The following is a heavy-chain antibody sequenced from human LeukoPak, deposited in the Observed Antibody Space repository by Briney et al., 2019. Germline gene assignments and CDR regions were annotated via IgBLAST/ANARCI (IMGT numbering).Heavy chain of an antibody. D-gene: IGHD2-15*01. J-gene: IGHJ5*02. Sequence: ASVKVSSKPPGYSFTSYYMHWVRQAPGQGLEWMGWINPNSGGTNYAQKLQGRVTMTRDTSISTAYMELSKLRSDDTALYYCTREVVGSPNWFDPWGQGTLVTVSS. CDR1: GYSFTSYY. CDR3: TREVVGSPNWFDP. V-gene: IGHV1-2*02. CDR2: INPNSGGT.